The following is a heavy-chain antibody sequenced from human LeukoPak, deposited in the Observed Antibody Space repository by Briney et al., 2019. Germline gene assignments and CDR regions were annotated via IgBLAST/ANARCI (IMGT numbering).Heavy chain of an antibody. CDR2: IHYTGST. V-gene: IGHV4-59*01. Sequence: TSGTLSLTCTVSSGSISYFYWNWIRQPPGKGLEWIGYIHYTGSTNYNPSLKSRVTISVDTSKNQFSLKLSSVTAADTAVYYCATYTNRLHYWGQGTLVTVSS. CDR3: ATYTNRLHY. J-gene: IGHJ4*02. CDR1: SGSISYFY. D-gene: IGHD2-8*01.